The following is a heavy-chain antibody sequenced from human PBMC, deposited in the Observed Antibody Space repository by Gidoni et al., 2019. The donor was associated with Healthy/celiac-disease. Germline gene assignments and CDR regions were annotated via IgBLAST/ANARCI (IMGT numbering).Heavy chain of an antibody. V-gene: IGHV3-15*01. J-gene: IGHJ4*02. Sequence: EVQLVESGGGLVKPGGSLRLSCAASGFTFSNAWMRWVRQAPGKGLEWVGRIKSKTDGGTTDYAAPVKGRFTISRDDSKNTLYLQMNSLKTEDTAVYYCTTLYGGYSYGARDYWGQGTLVTVSS. CDR2: IKSKTDGGTT. CDR1: GFTFSNAW. CDR3: TTLYGGYSYGARDY. D-gene: IGHD5-18*01.